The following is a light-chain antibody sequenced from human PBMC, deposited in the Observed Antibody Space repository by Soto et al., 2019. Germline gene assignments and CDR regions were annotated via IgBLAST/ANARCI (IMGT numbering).Light chain of an antibody. V-gene: IGKV3-20*01. J-gene: IGKJ4*01. CDR1: QTVSSSY. Sequence: EIVLTQSPGTLSLSPGERATLSCRASQTVSSSYLAWYQQKPGQAPRLLIYGAAIRATGIPDRFSGSGSGTDFTLTISRLEPEDFAVYYCQRYGSSPTTFGGGTKVEI. CDR2: GAA. CDR3: QRYGSSPTT.